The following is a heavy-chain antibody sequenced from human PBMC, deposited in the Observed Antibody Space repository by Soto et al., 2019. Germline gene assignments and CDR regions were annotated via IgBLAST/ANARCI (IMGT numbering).Heavy chain of an antibody. V-gene: IGHV1-8*01. CDR3: AKDPGEYYDFWSGAFDP. Sequence: GASVKVSCKASGYTFTSYDINWVRQATGQGLEWMGWMNPNSGNTGYAQKFQGRVTMTRNTSISTAYMELNSLRAEDTAVYYCAKDPGEYYDFWSGAFDPWGQGTLVTVSS. CDR2: MNPNSGNT. D-gene: IGHD3-3*01. J-gene: IGHJ5*02. CDR1: GYTFTSYD.